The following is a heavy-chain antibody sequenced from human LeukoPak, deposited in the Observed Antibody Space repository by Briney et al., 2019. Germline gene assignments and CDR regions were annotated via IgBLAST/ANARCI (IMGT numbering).Heavy chain of an antibody. V-gene: IGHV3-23*01. D-gene: IGHD6-13*01. CDR1: GFTFSSYE. J-gene: IGHJ4*02. CDR2: ISGSGGST. CDR3: AKVQKIRSSWYFPGFDY. Sequence: PGGSLRLSCAASGFTFSSYEMSWVRQAPGKGLEWVSAISGSGGSTYYADSVKGRFTISRDNSKNTLYLQMNSLRAEDTAVYYCAKVQKIRSSWYFPGFDYWGQGTLVTVSS.